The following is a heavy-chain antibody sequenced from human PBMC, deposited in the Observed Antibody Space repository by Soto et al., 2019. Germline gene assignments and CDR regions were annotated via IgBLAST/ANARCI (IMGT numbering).Heavy chain of an antibody. Sequence: GGSLRLSCAASGFTFSSYGMHWVRQAPGKGLEWVAVISYDGSNKYYADSVKGRFTISRDNSKNTLYLQMNSLRAEDTAVYYCAKKSSSGWYSYYFDYWGQGTLVTVSS. CDR3: AKKSSSGWYSYYFDY. V-gene: IGHV3-30*18. CDR2: ISYDGSNK. D-gene: IGHD6-19*01. CDR1: GFTFSSYG. J-gene: IGHJ4*02.